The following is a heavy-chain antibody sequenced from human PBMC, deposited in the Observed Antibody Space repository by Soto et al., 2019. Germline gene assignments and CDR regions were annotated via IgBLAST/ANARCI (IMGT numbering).Heavy chain of an antibody. J-gene: IGHJ4*02. CDR2: ISSSSYI. D-gene: IGHD6-19*01. CDR1: GFTFSSYS. V-gene: IGHV3-21*01. CDR3: ARDIAVAGTGFDY. Sequence: LRLSCAASGFTFSSYSMNWVRQAPGKGLEWVSSISSSSYIYYADSVKGRFTISRDNAKNLLYLQMNSLRAEDTAVYYCARDIAVAGTGFDYWGQGTLVTVSS.